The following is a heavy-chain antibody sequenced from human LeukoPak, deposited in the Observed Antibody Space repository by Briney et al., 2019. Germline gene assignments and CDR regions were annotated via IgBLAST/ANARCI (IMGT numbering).Heavy chain of an antibody. CDR3: ARFLNWVFDN. J-gene: IGHJ4*02. D-gene: IGHD7-27*01. Sequence: PSQTLSLTCAVSGDSISSATHYWRWIRQPAGKGLEWIGRIYSSGSTTYNPSLKSRVSISVDTSKNQFSLKLSSVTAADTAVYYCARFLNWVFDNWGQGTPVTVSS. CDR1: GDSISSATHY. V-gene: IGHV4-61*02. CDR2: IYSSGST.